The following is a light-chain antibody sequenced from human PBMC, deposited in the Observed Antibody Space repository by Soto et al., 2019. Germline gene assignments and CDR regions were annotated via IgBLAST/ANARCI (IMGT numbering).Light chain of an antibody. CDR2: GAS. J-gene: IGKJ2*01. Sequence: VLTQSPGTLSLSPGERATLSCRASQSLSRSFLAWYQKKPGLAPRLLLYGASNRATGIPDRFSGSGSGTDFTLSISRLEPEDFAVYFCLQYASPLYTFGQGTKLEIK. CDR3: LQYASPLYT. V-gene: IGKV3-20*01. CDR1: QSLSRSF.